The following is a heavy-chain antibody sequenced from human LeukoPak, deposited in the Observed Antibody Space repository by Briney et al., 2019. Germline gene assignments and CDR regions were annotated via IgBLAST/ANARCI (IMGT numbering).Heavy chain of an antibody. CDR1: GYSFTIYW. CDR2: IYPGDSDT. D-gene: IGHD6-6*01. V-gene: IGHV5-51*01. CDR3: ARRSSSSGVVDY. J-gene: IGHJ4*02. Sequence: GESLKISCKGSGYSFTIYWIGWVRHMPGKGLEWMGIIYPGDSDTRYTPSFQGQVTISADKSISTAYLQWSSLKASDTAMYYCARRSSSSGVVDYWGQGTLVTVSS.